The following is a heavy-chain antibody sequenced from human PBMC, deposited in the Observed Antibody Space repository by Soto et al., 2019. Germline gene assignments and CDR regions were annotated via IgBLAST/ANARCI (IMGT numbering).Heavy chain of an antibody. V-gene: IGHV1-2*02. J-gene: IGHJ3*01. CDR2: INPNSGGT. D-gene: IGHD6-6*01. Sequence: ASVKVSCKASGYTFSGFYMHWVRQAPGQGLEWMGWINPNSGGTKSAEKFQGRVTMTTDTSTSTGYMELRSLRSDDTAVYYCARGAVSIAARQEQVAFDFWGQGTMVTVSS. CDR3: ARGAVSIAARQEQVAFDF. CDR1: GYTFSGFY.